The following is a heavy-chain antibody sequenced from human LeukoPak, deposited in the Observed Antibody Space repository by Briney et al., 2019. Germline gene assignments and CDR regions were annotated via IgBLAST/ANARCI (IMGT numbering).Heavy chain of an antibody. CDR2: ISSSGSTI. Sequence: GGSLRLSCAGSGFIFSDYVMSWIRQAPGKGLEWVSYISSSGSTIYYADSVKGRFTISRDNAKNSLYLQMNSLRAEDTAVYYCARERGPKPPDYWGQGTLVTVSS. CDR1: GFIFSDYV. D-gene: IGHD3-10*01. CDR3: ARERGPKPPDY. J-gene: IGHJ4*02. V-gene: IGHV3-11*01.